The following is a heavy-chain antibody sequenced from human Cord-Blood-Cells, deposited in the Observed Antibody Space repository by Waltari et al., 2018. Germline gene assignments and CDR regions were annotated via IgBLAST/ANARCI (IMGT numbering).Heavy chain of an antibody. V-gene: IGHV3-33*01. CDR2: IWYDGSNK. CDR1: GFTFSSYG. J-gene: IGHJ4*02. D-gene: IGHD3-3*01. Sequence: QVQLVESGGGVVQPGRSLRLSCAASGFTFSSYGMHWVRPAPGKGLDWVAVIWYDGSNKYYADSVKGRFTISRDNSKNTLYLQMNSLRAEDTAVYYCAREEGSAYYDFWSGYSGWGQGTLVTVSS. CDR3: AREEGSAYYDFWSGYSG.